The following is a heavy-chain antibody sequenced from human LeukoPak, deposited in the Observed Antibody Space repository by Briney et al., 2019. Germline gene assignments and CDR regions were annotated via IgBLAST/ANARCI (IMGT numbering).Heavy chain of an antibody. J-gene: IGHJ2*01. CDR2: IAGSSGST. V-gene: IGHV3-23*01. D-gene: IGHD6-19*01. CDR3: AKKRSSGPGDFDL. Sequence: GGSLRLSCAASGFTFSNYAMSWVRQAPGKGLEWVSAIAGSSGSTYYADSVRGRFTISRDNSKNTLYLQMNSLRAEDTAVYYCAKKRSSGPGDFDLWGRGTLVTVSS. CDR1: GFTFSNYA.